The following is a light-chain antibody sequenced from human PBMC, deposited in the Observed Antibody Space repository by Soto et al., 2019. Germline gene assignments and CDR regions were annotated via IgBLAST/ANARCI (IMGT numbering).Light chain of an antibody. J-gene: IGKJ3*01. CDR3: QQSYFSQFT. V-gene: IGKV1-39*01. CDR1: QNVNRF. CDR2: ATS. Sequence: DIQMTQSPSSLSASVGDSVTITCRASQNVNRFLHWYQQRPGKAPKLLIYATSTLQTGVPSRFTGSGFGTEFTLTNSSLQTEDFGTYSCQQSYFSQFTFGPGTKVDIK.